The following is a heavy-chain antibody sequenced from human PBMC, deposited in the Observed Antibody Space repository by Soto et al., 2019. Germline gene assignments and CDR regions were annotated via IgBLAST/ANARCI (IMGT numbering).Heavy chain of an antibody. J-gene: IGHJ5*02. V-gene: IGHV3-30-3*01. Sequence: PGGSLRLSCAASGFTFSSYAMHWVRQAPGKGLEWVAVISSDESNKYYADSVKGRFTISRDNSKNTLYLQMNSLRDEDTAVYYCAREPGTLNWFDPWGQGTLVTVSS. CDR1: GFTFSSYA. CDR3: AREPGTLNWFDP. CDR2: ISSDESNK. D-gene: IGHD3-10*01.